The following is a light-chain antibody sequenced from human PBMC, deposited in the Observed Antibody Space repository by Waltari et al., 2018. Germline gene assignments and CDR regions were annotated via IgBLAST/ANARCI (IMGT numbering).Light chain of an antibody. J-gene: IGLJ3*02. V-gene: IGLV6-57*01. Sequence: NFMLTQPHSVSESPGKTVTISCTRSSGRIASNYLQWYQQRPGGSPTTVIYEDNQRPSGVPDRFSGSIDSSSNSASLTISGLKTEDEADYYCQSYDSSSWVFGGGTKLTVL. CDR3: QSYDSSSWV. CDR2: EDN. CDR1: SGRIASNY.